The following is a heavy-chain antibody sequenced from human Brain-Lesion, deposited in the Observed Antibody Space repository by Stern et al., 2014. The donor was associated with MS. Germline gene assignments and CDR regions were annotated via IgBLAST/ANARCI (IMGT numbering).Heavy chain of an antibody. CDR1: GFTFSTYW. Sequence: EMQLVESGGDFVQPGGSLRLSCTASGFTFSTYWMHWVRQAPGKGLVWVSRINGDGSRTSYADSVKGRFTISRDNAKNTLYVQMNSLRVEDTAVYYCARAHVGTWDWFDPWGQGTLVTVSS. CDR3: ARAHVGTWDWFDP. J-gene: IGHJ5*02. CDR2: INGDGSRT. D-gene: IGHD1-1*01. V-gene: IGHV3-74*02.